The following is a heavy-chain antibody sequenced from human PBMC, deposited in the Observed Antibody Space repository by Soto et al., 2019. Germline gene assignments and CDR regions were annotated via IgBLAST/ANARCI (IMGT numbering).Heavy chain of an antibody. CDR2: VAPIFDFS. CDR1: GGTFDSYS. D-gene: IGHD6-13*01. CDR3: ATGALGVRQQLVRDAFDF. J-gene: IGHJ3*01. V-gene: IGHV1-69*02. Sequence: QVQLVQSGAEVKKPGSSLRVSCRASGGTFDSYSISWVRQAPGQGLEWLGKVAPIFDFSRYAPKFQGRVTITADEATSIAYMDLSGLTSEDTAVYYCATGALGVRQQLVRDAFDFWGQGTKVNVSS.